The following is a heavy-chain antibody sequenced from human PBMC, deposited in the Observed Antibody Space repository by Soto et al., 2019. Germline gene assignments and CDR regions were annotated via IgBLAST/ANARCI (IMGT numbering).Heavy chain of an antibody. CDR2: IGGSGGST. CDR3: AKDRLWGLDGSGSPYAEGNYYYYYYMDV. Sequence: GGSLRLSCAASGFTFSSYAMSWVRQAPGKGLEWVSAIGGSGGSTYYADSVKGRFTISRDNSKNTLYLQMNSLRAEDTAVYYCAKDRLWGLDGSGSPYAEGNYYYYYYMDVWGKGTTVTVSS. CDR1: GFTFSSYA. J-gene: IGHJ6*03. V-gene: IGHV3-23*01. D-gene: IGHD3-10*01.